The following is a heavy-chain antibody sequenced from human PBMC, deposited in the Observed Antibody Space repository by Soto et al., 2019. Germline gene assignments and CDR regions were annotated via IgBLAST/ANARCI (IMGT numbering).Heavy chain of an antibody. V-gene: IGHV4-31*03. D-gene: IGHD2-15*01. CDR1: GGSISSGGYY. CDR3: ARTYCSGGSCYFDMDV. J-gene: IGHJ6*02. CDR2: IYYSGST. Sequence: SETLSLTCTVSGGSISSGGYYWSWIRQHPGKGLEWIGYIYYSGSTYYNPSLKSRVTISVDTSKNQFSLKLSSVTAADTAVYYCARTYCSGGSCYFDMDVWGQGTTVTVSS.